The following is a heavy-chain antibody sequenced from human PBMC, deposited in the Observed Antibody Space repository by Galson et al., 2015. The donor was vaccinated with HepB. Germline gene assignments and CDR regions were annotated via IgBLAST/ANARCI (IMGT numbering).Heavy chain of an antibody. CDR2: TYYRSQWYN. Sequence: ISGDSVSRKSTAWNWIRQSPSRGLEWLGRTYYRSQWYNDYAVSVKSRIRVNSDTSKNQFSLHLNSVTPDDTAIYYCARQDYCYDSNCQGGGFDYRGQGTLVTVSS. J-gene: IGHJ4*02. D-gene: IGHD3-22*01. V-gene: IGHV6-1*01. CDR1: GDSVSRKSTA. CDR3: ARQDYCYDSNCQGGGFDY.